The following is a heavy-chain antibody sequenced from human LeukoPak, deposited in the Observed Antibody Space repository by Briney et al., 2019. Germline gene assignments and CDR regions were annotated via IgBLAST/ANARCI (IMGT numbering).Heavy chain of an antibody. CDR1: GFTFSSYA. J-gene: IGHJ5*02. CDR3: ARPHFDYYDSSGYYLGGWFDP. Sequence: GGSLRLSCAASGFTFSSYAMSWVRQAPGKGLEWVSAISGSGGSTYYADSVKGRFTISRDNSKNALYLQMNSLRAEDTAVYYCARPHFDYYDSSGYYLGGWFDPWGQGTLVTVSS. V-gene: IGHV3-23*01. CDR2: ISGSGGST. D-gene: IGHD3-22*01.